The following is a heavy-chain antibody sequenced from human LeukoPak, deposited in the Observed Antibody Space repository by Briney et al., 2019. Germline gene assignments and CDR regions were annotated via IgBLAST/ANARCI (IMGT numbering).Heavy chain of an antibody. CDR1: GFTFRLYE. V-gene: IGHV3-48*03. CDR3: VRGYTYNSDYFDY. CDR2: ISSTGSTI. J-gene: IGHJ4*02. Sequence: GGSLRLSCAASGFTFRLYEMNWVRQAPGKGLEWVSYISSTGSTIYYADSMKGRFTISRDNAKNSLDVQMNSLRAEDTAVYYCVRGYTYNSDYFDYWGQGALVTVSS. D-gene: IGHD5-18*01.